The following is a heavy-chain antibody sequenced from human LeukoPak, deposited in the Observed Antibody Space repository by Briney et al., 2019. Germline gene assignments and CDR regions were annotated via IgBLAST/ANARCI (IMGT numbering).Heavy chain of an antibody. D-gene: IGHD1-26*01. CDR3: ARGVGEYHYFDY. CDR1: GFSFSNYW. V-gene: IGHV3-74*01. CDR2: INSDGSST. J-gene: IGHJ4*02. Sequence: GGSLRLSCAASGFSFSNYWMHWVRQAPGKGLVWVSRINSDGSSTTYADSVKGRFAISRDNAKNTLYLQMNSPRAEDTAVYYCARGVGEYHYFDYRGQGTLVTVSS.